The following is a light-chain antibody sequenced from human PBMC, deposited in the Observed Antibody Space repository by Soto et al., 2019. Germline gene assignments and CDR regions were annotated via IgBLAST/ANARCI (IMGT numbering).Light chain of an antibody. CDR1: SSDVGNYKY. CDR2: EVS. V-gene: IGLV2-14*01. CDR3: FSYTSRGTYV. Sequence: QSLLAEPSSVSGSPARSITISCTGTSSDVGNYKYVSWYQQHPGKAPKLMIYEVSNRPSGVSNRFSGSKSGNTASLTISGLQAEEETDYYCFSYTSRGTYVFGTGTKVTVL. J-gene: IGLJ1*01.